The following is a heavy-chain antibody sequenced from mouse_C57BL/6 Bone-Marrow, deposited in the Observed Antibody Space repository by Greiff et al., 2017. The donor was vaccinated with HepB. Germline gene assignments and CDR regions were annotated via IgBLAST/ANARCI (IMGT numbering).Heavy chain of an antibody. Sequence: VQLVESGAELVRPGASVKLSCKASGYTFTDYYINWVKQRPGQGLEWIARIYPGSGNTYYNEKFKGKATLTAEKSSSTAYMQLSSLTSEDSAVYFCARERGITTVVAPYFDYWGQGTTLTVSS. V-gene: IGHV1-76*01. D-gene: IGHD1-1*01. CDR2: IYPGSGNT. CDR1: GYTFTDYY. CDR3: ARERGITTVVAPYFDY. J-gene: IGHJ2*01.